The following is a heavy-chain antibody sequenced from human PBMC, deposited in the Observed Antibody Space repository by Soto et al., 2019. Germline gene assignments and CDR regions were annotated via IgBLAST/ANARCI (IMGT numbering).Heavy chain of an antibody. V-gene: IGHV1-69*13. Sequence: GASVKVSCRASGGTFSIYAISWVRQAPGQGPEWMGGIIPIFGTANYAQKFQGRVTITADESTSTAYMELSSLSSEDTAVYYCARAVNRLLRFSTSSTYNWFDPWGQGTLVTVSS. J-gene: IGHJ5*02. CDR3: ARAVNRLLRFSTSSTYNWFDP. CDR1: GGTFSIYA. CDR2: IIPIFGTA. D-gene: IGHD6-6*01.